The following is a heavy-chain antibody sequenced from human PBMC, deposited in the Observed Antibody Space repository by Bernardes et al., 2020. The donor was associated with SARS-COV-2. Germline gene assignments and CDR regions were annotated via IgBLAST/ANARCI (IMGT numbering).Heavy chain of an antibody. CDR3: AREVMVRISDTYRNGMDL. Sequence: ASVKVCCKASGYAFRSYGISWARQAPGQGLEWMGWISGFNGDTSYIQKIQDRVTLTTDTSTSTAYMDLRDLRSDDTAVYFCAREVMVRISDTYRNGMDLWGQGTTVTVSS. J-gene: IGHJ6*02. D-gene: IGHD3-10*01. V-gene: IGHV1-18*01. CDR1: GYAFRSYG. CDR2: ISGFNGDT.